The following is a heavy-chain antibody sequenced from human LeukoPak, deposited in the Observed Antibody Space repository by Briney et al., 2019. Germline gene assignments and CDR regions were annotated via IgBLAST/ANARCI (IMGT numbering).Heavy chain of an antibody. CDR1: GYTFTSYG. Sequence: ASVKVSCKASGYTFTSYGISWVRQAPGQGLEWMGWISAYNGNTNYAQNLQGSVTMTTDSSTSTASMELRSLRSDDAAVYYCARGSRGYFDYWGQGTLVTVSS. D-gene: IGHD3-10*01. CDR3: ARGSRGYFDY. CDR2: ISAYNGNT. J-gene: IGHJ4*02. V-gene: IGHV1-18*01.